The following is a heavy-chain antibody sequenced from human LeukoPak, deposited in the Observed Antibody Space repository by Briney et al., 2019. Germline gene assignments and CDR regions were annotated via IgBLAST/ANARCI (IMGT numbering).Heavy chain of an antibody. CDR2: IKSRADGGTI. V-gene: IGHV3-15*01. CDR3: TNLRLAASDH. D-gene: IGHD3-9*01. CDR1: GFTFSDAW. Sequence: GGPLRLSCEAAGFTFSDAWMSWVRQPPGKGLEGVGRIKSRADGGTIDYAAPVQDRFTITRDDPRNTIYLHMNSLKTEDSGVYFCTNLRLAASDHWGQGTLVTVSS. J-gene: IGHJ4*02.